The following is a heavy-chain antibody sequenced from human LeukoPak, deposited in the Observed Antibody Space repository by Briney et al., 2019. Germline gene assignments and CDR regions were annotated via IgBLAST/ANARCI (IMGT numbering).Heavy chain of an antibody. Sequence: GGSLRLSCAASGFTFSSYSMNWVRQAPGKGLVWVSRIIGDGSVTSYADSVKGRFTISRDNAKNTVYLQMNSLRDEDTAVYYCARFVMVTAGDYWGQGTLVTVSS. D-gene: IGHD2-21*02. V-gene: IGHV3-74*01. CDR2: IIGDGSVT. CDR3: ARFVMVTAGDY. CDR1: GFTFSSYS. J-gene: IGHJ4*02.